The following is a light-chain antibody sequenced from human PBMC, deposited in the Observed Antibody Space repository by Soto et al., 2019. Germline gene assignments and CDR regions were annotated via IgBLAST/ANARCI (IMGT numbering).Light chain of an antibody. CDR2: GSS. Sequence: IVLTQSPATLSVSPGERATLPCRASQNVGTNLAWYQQKPGQAPRLLIYGSSTRATGIPANFSGSGSGTEFTLSISSLQSEESAVYYCQQYNNWGLSFGGGTKVEIK. J-gene: IGKJ4*01. CDR1: QNVGTN. V-gene: IGKV3D-15*01. CDR3: QQYNNWGLS.